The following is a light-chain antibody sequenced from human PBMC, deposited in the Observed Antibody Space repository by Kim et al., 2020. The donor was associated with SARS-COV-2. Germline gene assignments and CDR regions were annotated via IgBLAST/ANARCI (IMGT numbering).Light chain of an antibody. J-gene: IGLJ2*01. CDR1: SSAVGRYNY. CDR3: SSYAGSNDLV. V-gene: IGLV2-8*01. CDR2: DGS. Sequence: GTSVDISCTGTSSAVGRYNYVAWYQHHPGKAPKLVFYDGSKRPTGVPDRFSGAKSGNTASLTVSGLQAEDEADYYCSSYAGSNDLVFGGGTQLTVL.